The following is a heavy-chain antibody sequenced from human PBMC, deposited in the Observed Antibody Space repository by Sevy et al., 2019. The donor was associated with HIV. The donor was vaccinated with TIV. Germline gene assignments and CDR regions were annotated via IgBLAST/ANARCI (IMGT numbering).Heavy chain of an antibody. CDR2: IYYSGST. V-gene: IGHV4-59*01. CDR1: GGSISSYY. J-gene: IGHJ4*02. Sequence: ETLSLTCTVSGGSISSYYWSWIRQPPGKGLEWIGYIYYSGSTNYNPSLKSRVTISVDTSKNQFSLKLSSVTAADTAVYYCARGLSLSDTAMDNFDYWGQGTLVTVSS. D-gene: IGHD5-18*01. CDR3: ARGLSLSDTAMDNFDY.